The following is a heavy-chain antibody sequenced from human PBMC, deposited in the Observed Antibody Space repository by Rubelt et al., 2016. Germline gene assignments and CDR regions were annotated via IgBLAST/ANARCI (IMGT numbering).Heavy chain of an antibody. Sequence: SGSTYYNPSLKSRVTTSVATSKNQFSLKLSSVTAADTAVYYCARYYGSGTEYYFDYWGQGTLVTVSS. D-gene: IGHD3-10*01. V-gene: IGHV4-39*07. CDR2: SGST. CDR3: ARYYGSGTEYYFDY. J-gene: IGHJ4*02.